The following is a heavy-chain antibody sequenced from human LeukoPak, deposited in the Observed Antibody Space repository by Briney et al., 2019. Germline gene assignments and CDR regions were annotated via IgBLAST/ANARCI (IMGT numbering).Heavy chain of an antibody. V-gene: IGHV4-61*02. CDR1: GGSISSGSYY. CDR3: ARAARMISDAFXI. J-gene: IGHJ3*02. CDR2: IYTSGST. D-gene: IGHD3-22*01. Sequence: PSETLSLTCTVSGGSISSGSYYWSWIRQPAGKGLEWIGRIYTSGSTNYHPSLKSRVTISVDTSKNQFSLRLSSVTAADTAVYYCARAARMISDAFXIWGQGTMVTV.